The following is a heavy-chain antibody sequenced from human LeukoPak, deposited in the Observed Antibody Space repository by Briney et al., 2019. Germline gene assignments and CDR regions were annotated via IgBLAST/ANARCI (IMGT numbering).Heavy chain of an antibody. J-gene: IGHJ4*02. Sequence: GGSLRLSCAASGFTFSSYGMHWVRQAPGKGLEWVAVISYDGSNKYYADSVKGRFTISRDNSKNTLYLQMNSLRAEDTAVYYCARDRMAVTTRLFDYWGQGTLVTVSS. V-gene: IGHV3-30*03. CDR2: ISYDGSNK. CDR3: ARDRMAVTTRLFDY. CDR1: GFTFSSYG. D-gene: IGHD4-17*01.